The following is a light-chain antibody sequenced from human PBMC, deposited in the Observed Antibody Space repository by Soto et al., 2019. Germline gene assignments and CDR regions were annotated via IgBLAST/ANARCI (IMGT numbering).Light chain of an antibody. J-gene: IGLJ3*02. CDR2: EVS. CDR1: SRDVGAYNY. CDR3: ISSTSSTTWV. Sequence: QSVFTQPASVSGSPGQSITISCSGTSRDVGAYNYVSWYQHHPVKAPKLMIYEVSNRPSGVSDRFSGSRSGNTASLTISGLQAEEESDYYCISSTSSTTWVFGGGTKVTVL. V-gene: IGLV2-14*01.